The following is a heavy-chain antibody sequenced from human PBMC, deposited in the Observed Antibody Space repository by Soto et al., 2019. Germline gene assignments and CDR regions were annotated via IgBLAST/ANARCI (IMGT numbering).Heavy chain of an antibody. CDR1: GGSISSYY. Sequence: PSETLSLTCTVSGGSISSYYWSCIRQPPGKGLEWIGYIYYSGSTNYNPSLKSRVTISVDTSKNQFSLKLSSVTAADTAVYYCASDYGGSFDYWGQGTLVTISA. D-gene: IGHD2-15*01. CDR3: ASDYGGSFDY. CDR2: IYYSGST. J-gene: IGHJ4*02. V-gene: IGHV4-59*01.